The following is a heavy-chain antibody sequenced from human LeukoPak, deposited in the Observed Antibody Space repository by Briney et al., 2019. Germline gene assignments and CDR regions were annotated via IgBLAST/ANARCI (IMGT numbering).Heavy chain of an antibody. CDR2: IIGSSAYV. CDR3: AKAYYDSSGYSHYFDY. Sequence: GGSLRLSCAASGFPFSAYSMNWVRRAPGKGLEWVSSIIGSSAYVYYADSVKGRFTVSRDNAKNSLYLQMSSLSAEDTAVYYCAKAYYDSSGYSHYFDYWGQGTPVTVSS. V-gene: IGHV3-21*01. J-gene: IGHJ4*02. D-gene: IGHD3-22*01. CDR1: GFPFSAYS.